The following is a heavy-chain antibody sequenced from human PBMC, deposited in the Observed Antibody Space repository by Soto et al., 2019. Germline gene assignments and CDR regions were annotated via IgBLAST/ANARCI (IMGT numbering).Heavy chain of an antibody. CDR1: GGSISRSGYF. CDR3: ARSSRSYFDY. J-gene: IGHJ4*02. CDR2: IYDSGST. Sequence: QVQLQESGPGLVKPSQTLSLTCTVSGGSISRSGYFWSWIRQHPGKGLEWIGYIYDSGSTYYNPSLKSRVSLSVDTSKNQFSVNLTSVTAADTAMYYCARSSRSYFDYWGQGTLVTVSS. V-gene: IGHV4-31*03.